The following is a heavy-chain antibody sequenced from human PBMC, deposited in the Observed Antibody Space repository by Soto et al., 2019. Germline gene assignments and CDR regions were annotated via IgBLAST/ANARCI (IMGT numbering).Heavy chain of an antibody. J-gene: IGHJ6*04. Sequence: GGSVGVSCAASAFTFSSYAMHWVRQAPGKGLEWVADIAYDGSNKYYADYVKCRLTISRDNSKNTLYGQLNSLRAQDTAVYDCIGWRIAATGHSWHNFSRMDVRSGVTTVTSPQ. V-gene: IGHV3-30-3*01. CDR3: IGWRIAATGHSWHNFSRMDV. CDR2: IAYDGSNK. CDR1: AFTFSSYA. D-gene: IGHD6-13*01.